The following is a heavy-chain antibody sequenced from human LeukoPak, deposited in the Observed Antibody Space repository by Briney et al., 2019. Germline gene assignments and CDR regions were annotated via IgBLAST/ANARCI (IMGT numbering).Heavy chain of an antibody. V-gene: IGHV3-30-3*01. Sequence: GGSLRLSCAASGFTFSSYAMHWVRQAPGKGLEWVAVISYDGSNKYYADSVKGRFTISRDNSKNTLYLQMNSLRAEDTAVYYCARDAYYYDSSGHSPYYYGMDVWGQGTSVTVSS. D-gene: IGHD3-22*01. CDR1: GFTFSSYA. J-gene: IGHJ6*02. CDR3: ARDAYYYDSSGHSPYYYGMDV. CDR2: ISYDGSNK.